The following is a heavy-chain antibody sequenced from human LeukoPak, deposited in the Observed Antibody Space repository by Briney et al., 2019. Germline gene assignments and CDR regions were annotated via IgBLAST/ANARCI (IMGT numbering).Heavy chain of an antibody. Sequence: SETLSLTCSVSAGSISSSSWWSWVRQSPVKGLEWIGEIYLYGTTNYNPSLKSRVTISVDWSGNQFSLNLNSVTAADTAVYYCARDRDSSSLLDYWGQGILVTVSS. CDR2: IYLYGTT. CDR3: ARDRDSSSLLDY. V-gene: IGHV4-4*02. J-gene: IGHJ4*02. D-gene: IGHD6-6*01. CDR1: AGSISSSSW.